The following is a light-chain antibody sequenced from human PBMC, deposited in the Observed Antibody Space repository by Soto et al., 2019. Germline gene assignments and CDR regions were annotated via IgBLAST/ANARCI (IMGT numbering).Light chain of an antibody. J-gene: IGLJ1*01. V-gene: IGLV2-14*03. Sequence: QSVLTQPASVSGSPGQSITVSCTGTTKDIGVSNYVSWYQQHPGKAPRLILYDVSNRPSGVSARFSGSKSGNTASLTISGLQTEDEADYYCSLYTSENTYVFGTGTKVTVL. CDR1: TKDIGVSNY. CDR3: SLYTSENTYV. CDR2: DVS.